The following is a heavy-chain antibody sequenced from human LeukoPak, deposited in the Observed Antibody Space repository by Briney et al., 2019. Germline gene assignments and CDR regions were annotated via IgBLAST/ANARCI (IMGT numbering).Heavy chain of an antibody. CDR1: GFTFSSYW. V-gene: IGHV3-7*01. CDR3: ARHRRTGGRVKSSDYFDY. D-gene: IGHD3-16*01. Sequence: PGGSLRLSCAASGFTFSSYWMSWVRQAPGKGLEWVANIKQDGSEKYYVDPVKGRFTISRDNAKNSLYLQMNSLRAEDTAVYYCARHRRTGGRVKSSDYFDYWGQGTLVTVSS. J-gene: IGHJ4*02. CDR2: IKQDGSEK.